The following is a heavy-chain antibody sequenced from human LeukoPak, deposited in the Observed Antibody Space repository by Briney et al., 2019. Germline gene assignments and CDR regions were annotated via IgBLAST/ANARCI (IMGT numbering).Heavy chain of an antibody. Sequence: SETLSLTCTVSGGSISGYYWSWIRQPAGKGLEWIGRIYTSGSTNYNPSLKSRVTMSVDTSKNQFSLKLSSVTAADTAVYYCAREGEDTAMVDYWGQGTLVTVSS. J-gene: IGHJ4*02. D-gene: IGHD5-18*01. CDR2: IYTSGST. V-gene: IGHV4-4*07. CDR3: AREGEDTAMVDY. CDR1: GGSISGYY.